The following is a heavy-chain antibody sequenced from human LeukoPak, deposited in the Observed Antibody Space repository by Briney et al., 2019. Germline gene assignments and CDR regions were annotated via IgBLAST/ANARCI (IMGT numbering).Heavy chain of an antibody. D-gene: IGHD2-15*01. J-gene: IGHJ3*02. CDR2: IRYDGSNK. CDR3: AKDGGSDPDSFDI. CDR1: GFIFNTYV. V-gene: IGHV3-30*02. Sequence: GGSLRLSCAASGFIFNTYVMHWVRQAPGKGLEGVAFIRYDGSNKNYADSVKGRFTISRDNTKNSLYLQMNSLRAEDTAVYYCAKDGGSDPDSFDIWGQGTMVTVSS.